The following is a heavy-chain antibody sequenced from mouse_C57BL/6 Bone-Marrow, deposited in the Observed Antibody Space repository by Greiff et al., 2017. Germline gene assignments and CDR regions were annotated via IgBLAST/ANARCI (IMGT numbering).Heavy chain of an antibody. CDR2: ISSGSSTI. Sequence: EVQVVESGGGLVKPGGSLKLSCAASGFTFSDYGMHWVRQAPEKGLEWVAYISSGSSTIYYADTVKGRFTISRDNAKNTLFLQMTSLRYEDTAMYYCARYDWYYAMDYWGQGTSVTVSS. CDR3: ARYDWYYAMDY. D-gene: IGHD2-12*01. V-gene: IGHV5-17*01. J-gene: IGHJ4*01. CDR1: GFTFSDYG.